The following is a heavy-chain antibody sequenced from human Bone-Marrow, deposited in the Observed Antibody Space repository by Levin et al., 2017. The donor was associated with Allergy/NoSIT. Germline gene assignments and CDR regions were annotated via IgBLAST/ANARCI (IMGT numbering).Heavy chain of an antibody. J-gene: IGHJ6*02. D-gene: IGHD2-21*02. CDR3: ARDRDFVVVTAALYGMDV. CDR2: ISFDGGTQ. Sequence: QTGGSLRLSCAASGFSLSNHSMHWVRQAPGKGLEWVAVISFDGGTQTSIESVKGRFTVSRDISKNTLYLQMTSLSPDDTAVYYCARDRDFVVVTAALYGMDVWGQGTTVTVSS. V-gene: IGHV3-30-3*01. CDR1: GFSLSNHS.